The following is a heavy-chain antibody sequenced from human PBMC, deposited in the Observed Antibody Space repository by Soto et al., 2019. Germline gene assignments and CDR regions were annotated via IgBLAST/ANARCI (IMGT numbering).Heavy chain of an antibody. V-gene: IGHV3-48*01. J-gene: IGHJ5*02. D-gene: IGHD4-17*01. CDR1: GFTFSSYS. Sequence: GGSLRLSCAASGFTFSSYSMNWVRQAPGKGLEWVSYISSSSSTIYYADSVKGRFTISRDNAKNSLYLQMNSLRAEDTAVYYCAREADYVNXFDPRGQGTPVTVSS. CDR2: ISSSSSTI. CDR3: AREADYVNXFDP.